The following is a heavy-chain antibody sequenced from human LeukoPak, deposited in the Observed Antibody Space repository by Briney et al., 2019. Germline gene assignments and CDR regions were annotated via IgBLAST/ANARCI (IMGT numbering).Heavy chain of an antibody. Sequence: SETLSLTCTVSGGSISSSSYYWGWIRQPPGKGLEWFGSIYYSGSTYYNPSLKSRVTISVDTSKNQFCLKLSSVTAADTAVYYCARVLRQHNRWWFGPWGQGTLVNVSS. CDR3: ARVLRQHNRWWFGP. CDR2: IYYSGST. V-gene: IGHV4-39*01. CDR1: GGSISSSSYY. J-gene: IGHJ5*02. D-gene: IGHD3-3*01.